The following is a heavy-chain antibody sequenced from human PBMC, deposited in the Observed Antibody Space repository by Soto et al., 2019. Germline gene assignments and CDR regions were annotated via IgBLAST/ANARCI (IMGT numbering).Heavy chain of an antibody. CDR2: IYYSGST. CDR3: AREGETTSGVYFQH. J-gene: IGHJ1*01. CDR1: GGSISSGGYY. V-gene: IGHV4-31*03. Sequence: QVQLQESGPGLVKPSQTLSLTCTVSGGSISSGGYYWSWIRQHPGKGLEWIGYIYYSGSTYYNPSRKSRVTISVDTSKNQFSLKLSSVTAADTAVYYCAREGETTSGVYFQHWGQGTLVTVSS. D-gene: IGHD3-16*01.